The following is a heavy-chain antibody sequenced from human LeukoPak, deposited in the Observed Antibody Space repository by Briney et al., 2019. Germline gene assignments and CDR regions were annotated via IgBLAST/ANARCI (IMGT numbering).Heavy chain of an antibody. CDR3: ARAAPGYCSSWYHLDY. Sequence: GGSLRLSCAASGFTVSSNYMSWVRQAPGKGLEWVSVIYSGGSTYYADSVKGRFTISRDNSKHTLYLQMNSLRAEDTAVYYCARAAPGYCSSWYHLDYWGQGTLVTVSS. CDR1: GFTVSSNY. D-gene: IGHD6-13*01. CDR2: IYSGGST. V-gene: IGHV3-53*01. J-gene: IGHJ4*02.